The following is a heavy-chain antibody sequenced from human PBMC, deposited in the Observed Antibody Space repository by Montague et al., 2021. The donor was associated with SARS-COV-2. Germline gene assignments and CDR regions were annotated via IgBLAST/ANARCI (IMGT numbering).Heavy chain of an antibody. CDR2: INHSGST. CDR1: GGSFLGYY. CDR3: ARAIVDVTMIIVVMTGVEHYFDF. Sequence: SETLSLTCAVYGGSFLGYYWSWIRQPPGKGLEWIGDINHSGSTNYNPSLKSRVSISVDTSKNQFSLKLRSVTAADTAVYYCARAIVDVTMIIVVMTGVEHYFDFWGQGTLVTVSS. J-gene: IGHJ4*02. D-gene: IGHD3-22*01. V-gene: IGHV4-34*01.